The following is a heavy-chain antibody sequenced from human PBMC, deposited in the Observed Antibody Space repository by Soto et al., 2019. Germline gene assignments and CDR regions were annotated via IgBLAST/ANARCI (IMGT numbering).Heavy chain of an antibody. J-gene: IGHJ4*02. V-gene: IGHV3-30*18. CDR2: ISYDGSNK. CDR3: AKGRSEGKIYYFDY. CDR1: VFPFSSYG. Sequence: PGGSMRLSCAASVFPFSSYGMHWVRQAPGKGLEWVAVISYDGSNKYYADSVKGRFTISRDNSKNTLYLQMNSLRAEDTAVYYCAKGRSEGKIYYFDYWGQGTLVTVSS.